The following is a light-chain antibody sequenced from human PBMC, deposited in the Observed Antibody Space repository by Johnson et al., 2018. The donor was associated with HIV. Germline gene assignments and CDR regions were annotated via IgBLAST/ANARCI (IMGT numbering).Light chain of an antibody. Sequence: QSVLTQPPSVSAAPGQKVTISCSGSSSNIGNNYVSWYQQLPGTAPKLLIYENNKRPSGIPDRFSGSKSGTSATLGITGLQTGDGADYYCGTWYSSLSAYVFGTGTKVTVL. CDR2: ENN. CDR1: SSNIGNNY. CDR3: GTWYSSLSAYV. V-gene: IGLV1-51*02. J-gene: IGLJ1*01.